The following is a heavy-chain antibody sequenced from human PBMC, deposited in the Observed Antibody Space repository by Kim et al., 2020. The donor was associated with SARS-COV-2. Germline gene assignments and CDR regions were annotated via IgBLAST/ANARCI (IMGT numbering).Heavy chain of an antibody. CDR1: GYTFTSYG. CDR3: ARVGITMVRGAYLCGMDV. J-gene: IGHJ6*02. D-gene: IGHD3-10*01. Sequence: ASVKVSCKASGYTFTSYGISWVRQAPGQGLEWMGWISAYNGNTNYAQKLQGRVTMTTDTSTSTAYMELRSLRSDDTAVYYCARVGITMVRGAYLCGMDVWGQGTTVTVSS. V-gene: IGHV1-18*01. CDR2: ISAYNGNT.